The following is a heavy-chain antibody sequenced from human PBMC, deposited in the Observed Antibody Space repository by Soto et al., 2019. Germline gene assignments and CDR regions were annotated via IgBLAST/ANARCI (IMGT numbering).Heavy chain of an antibody. CDR3: ARGQDYGDYSYAFDI. CDR1: GFTVSSNY. D-gene: IGHD4-17*01. CDR2: IYSGGST. J-gene: IGHJ3*02. V-gene: IGHV3-53*01. Sequence: GGSLRLSCAASGFTVSSNYMSWVRQAPGKGLEWVSVIYSGGSTYYADSVKGRFTISRDNSKNTLYLQMNSLRAEDTAVYYCARGQDYGDYSYAFDIWGQGTMVTVSS.